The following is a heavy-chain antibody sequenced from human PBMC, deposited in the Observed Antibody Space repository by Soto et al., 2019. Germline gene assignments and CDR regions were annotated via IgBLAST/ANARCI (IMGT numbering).Heavy chain of an antibody. CDR3: AREKCSSTSCNHGMDV. CDR2: ITTSSTYK. J-gene: IGHJ6*02. V-gene: IGHV3-21*01. D-gene: IGHD2-2*01. Sequence: GGSLRLSCVASAFTFNNFPMHWVRQAPGKGLQWLASITTSSTYKYYADSVKGRFSISRDNAKNSLYLELTNLRSEDTAVYYCAREKCSSTSCNHGMDVWGLGTTVTVSS. CDR1: AFTFNNFP.